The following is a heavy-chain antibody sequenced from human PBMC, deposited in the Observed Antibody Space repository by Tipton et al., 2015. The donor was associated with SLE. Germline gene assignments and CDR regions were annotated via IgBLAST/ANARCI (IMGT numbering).Heavy chain of an antibody. D-gene: IGHD1-26*01. Sequence: RSLRLSCAASGFTFSSYAMHWVRQAPGKGLEWVAVISYDGSNKYYADSVKGRFTISRDNSKNTLYLQINSLRAEDTAVYYCASELLYFDYWGQGTLVTVSS. CDR1: GFTFSSYA. CDR2: ISYDGSNK. J-gene: IGHJ4*02. CDR3: ASELLYFDY. V-gene: IGHV3-30*04.